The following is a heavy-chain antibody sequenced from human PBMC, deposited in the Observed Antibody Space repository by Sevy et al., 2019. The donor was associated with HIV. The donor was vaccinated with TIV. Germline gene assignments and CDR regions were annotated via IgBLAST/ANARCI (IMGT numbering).Heavy chain of an antibody. J-gene: IGHJ4*02. CDR1: GGSFSGYY. CDR3: ARAQQVTMLVVIGGLYFDL. CDR2: VKQDMSEK. V-gene: IGHV3-7*01. D-gene: IGHD2-21*01. Sequence: LSLTCAVYGGSFSGYYWSWVRQAPGKGLEWVANVKQDMSEKYYADSVKGRFTISRDNAKNSLYLQMNSLRAEDTAVYYCARAQQVTMLVVIGGLYFDLWGQGTLVTVSS.